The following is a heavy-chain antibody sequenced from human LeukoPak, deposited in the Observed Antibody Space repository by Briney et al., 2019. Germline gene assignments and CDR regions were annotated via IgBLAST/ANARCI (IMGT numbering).Heavy chain of an antibody. CDR2: INSDGSST. V-gene: IGHV3-74*01. J-gene: IGHJ4*02. CDR1: GFTFSSYW. D-gene: IGHD3-3*01. Sequence: PGGSLRLSCAASGFTFSSYWMHWVRQAPGKGLVWVSRINSDGSSTSHADSVKGRFTISRDNAKNTLYLQMNSLRAEDTAVYYCARGTNYDFWSGYYTPIDYWGQGTLVTVSS. CDR3: ARGTNYDFWSGYYTPIDY.